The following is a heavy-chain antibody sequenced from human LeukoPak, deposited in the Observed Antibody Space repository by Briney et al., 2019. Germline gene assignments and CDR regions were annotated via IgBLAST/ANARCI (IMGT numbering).Heavy chain of an antibody. V-gene: IGHV4-39*07. D-gene: IGHD6-13*01. CDR2: IYYSGST. CDR1: GGSISSSGYY. Sequence: PSETLSLTCTVSGGSISSSGYYWGWIRQPPGKGLEWIASIYYSGSTNYNPSLKSRVTISVDTSKNQFSLKLSSVTAADTAVYYCARAPPLYSSSWYVLWFDPWGQGTLVTVSS. J-gene: IGHJ5*02. CDR3: ARAPPLYSSSWYVLWFDP.